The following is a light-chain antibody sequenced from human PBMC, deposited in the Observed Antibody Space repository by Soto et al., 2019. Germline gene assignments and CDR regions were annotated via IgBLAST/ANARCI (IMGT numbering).Light chain of an antibody. Sequence: DIQMTQSPSTLSASVGDRVTITCRASQSIDSWLAWYQQKPGKAPNLLIYNASILEGGVPSRFSGSGSGTEFTLTISSLQPDDFVTYYCQQYSTYPLTFGQGTKLEIK. CDR2: NAS. V-gene: IGKV1-5*03. CDR1: QSIDSW. CDR3: QQYSTYPLT. J-gene: IGKJ2*01.